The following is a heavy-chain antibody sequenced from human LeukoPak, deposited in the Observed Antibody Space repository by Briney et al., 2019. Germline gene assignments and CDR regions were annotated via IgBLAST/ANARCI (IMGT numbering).Heavy chain of an antibody. Sequence: SETLSLTCSVSGGSINSGYWSWIRQPPGKGLEWIGLLYPSGSTNYNPPLKSRVTISVDTSRTQFSLKLSSMTAADTAVYYCAGGHYPLEYWGQGTLVTVSS. D-gene: IGHD1-26*01. V-gene: IGHV4-59*01. CDR1: GGSINSGY. CDR3: AGGHYPLEY. J-gene: IGHJ4*02. CDR2: LYPSGST.